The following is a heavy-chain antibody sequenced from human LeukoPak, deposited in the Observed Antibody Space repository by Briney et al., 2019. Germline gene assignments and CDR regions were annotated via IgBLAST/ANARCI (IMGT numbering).Heavy chain of an antibody. CDR2: INHSGST. CDR3: ARGKDYYDSCGYPNY. V-gene: IGHV4-34*01. CDR1: GGSFSGYY. Sequence: SETLSLTCAVYGGSFSGYYWSWIRQPPGKGLECIGEINHSGSTNYNPSLKSRVTISVDTSKNQFSLKLSSVTAADTAVYYCARGKDYYDSCGYPNYWGQGTLVTVSS. D-gene: IGHD3-22*01. J-gene: IGHJ4*02.